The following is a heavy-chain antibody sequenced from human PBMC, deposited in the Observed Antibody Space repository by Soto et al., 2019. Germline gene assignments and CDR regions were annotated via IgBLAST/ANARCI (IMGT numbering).Heavy chain of an antibody. J-gene: IGHJ6*02. CDR2: ISGSGGST. V-gene: IGHV3-23*01. D-gene: IGHD6-13*01. Sequence: GGSLRLSCAASGFTFSSYAMSWVRQAPGKGLEWVSAISGSGGSTYYADSVKGRFTISRDNSKNTLYLQMNSLRAEDTAVYYCAKDRGYSSSWLEYGMDVWGQGTTVTVSS. CDR1: GFTFSSYA. CDR3: AKDRGYSSSWLEYGMDV.